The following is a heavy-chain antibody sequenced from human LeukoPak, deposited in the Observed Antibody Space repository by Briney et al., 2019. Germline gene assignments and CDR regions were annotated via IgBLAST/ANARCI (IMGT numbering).Heavy chain of an antibody. Sequence: GASAKVSCKASGYTFTSYDINWVRQATGQGLEWMGGFDPEDGETIYAQKFQGRVTMTEDTSTDTAYMELSSLRSEDTAVYYCATDTATYCGGDCPYYYYGMDVWGQGTTVTVSS. D-gene: IGHD2-21*02. CDR3: ATDTATYCGGDCPYYYYGMDV. J-gene: IGHJ6*02. CDR1: GYTFTSYD. CDR2: FDPEDGET. V-gene: IGHV1-24*01.